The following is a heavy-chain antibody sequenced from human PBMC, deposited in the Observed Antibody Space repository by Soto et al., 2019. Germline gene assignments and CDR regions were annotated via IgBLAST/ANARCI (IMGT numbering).Heavy chain of an antibody. V-gene: IGHV6-1*01. CDR1: GDSVSSNSAA. Sequence: SQTLSLTCAISGDSVSSNSAAWNWIRQSPSRGLEWLGRTYYRSKWYNDYAVSVKSRITINPDTSKNQFSLQLSSVTPADTAVYYCARLRAAGLSQIIAAAGSRYYYYYGMDVWGQGTTVTVSS. CDR3: ARLRAAGLSQIIAAAGSRYYYYYGMDV. J-gene: IGHJ6*02. D-gene: IGHD6-13*01. CDR2: TYYRSKWYN.